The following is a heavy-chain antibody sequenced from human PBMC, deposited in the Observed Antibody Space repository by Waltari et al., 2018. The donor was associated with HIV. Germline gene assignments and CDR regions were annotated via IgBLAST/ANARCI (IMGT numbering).Heavy chain of an antibody. Sequence: EVQLVESGGGAVKPGESLRLSCVTSGFIFDSYSINWVRQAPGKGPEWVSSISSSGNFKHYADSVKGRFTISRDNAENSLYLQMNGLRAEDTAIYYCARDSRGSTWSLNWFDPWGQGTLVTVSS. CDR2: ISSSGNFK. J-gene: IGHJ5*02. CDR3: ARDSRGSTWSLNWFDP. V-gene: IGHV3-21*02. CDR1: GFIFDSYS. D-gene: IGHD6-6*01.